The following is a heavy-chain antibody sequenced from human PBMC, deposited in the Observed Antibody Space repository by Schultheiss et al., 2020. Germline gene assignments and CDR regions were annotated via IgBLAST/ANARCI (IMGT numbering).Heavy chain of an antibody. V-gene: IGHV1-69*02. D-gene: IGHD4-23*01. J-gene: IGHJ4*02. CDR2: IIPILGIA. CDR3: ARSTTVVSPSH. CDR1: GGTFSSYT. Sequence: AVKVSCKASGGTFSSYTISWVRQAPGQGLEWMGRIIPILGIANYAQKFQGRVTITADKSTSTAYMELSSLRAEDTAVYYCARSTTVVSPSHWGQGTLVTVSS.